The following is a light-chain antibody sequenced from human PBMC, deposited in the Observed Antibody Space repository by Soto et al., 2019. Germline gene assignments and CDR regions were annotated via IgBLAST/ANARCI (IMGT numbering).Light chain of an antibody. CDR3: QQYSSSPPSIT. V-gene: IGKV3-20*01. CDR1: QSVSTY. CDR2: AAF. Sequence: EVVLTQSPGTLSLSPGERATLSCRASQSVSTYLAWYHQKPGQAPRLLIYAAFSRASGVPDRFSGGGSGTAFTLTISRLETDDFGVYYCQQYSSSPPSITFGPGTRVDIK. J-gene: IGKJ5*01.